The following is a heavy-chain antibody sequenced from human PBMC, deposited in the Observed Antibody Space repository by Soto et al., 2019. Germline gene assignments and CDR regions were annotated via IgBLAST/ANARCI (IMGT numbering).Heavy chain of an antibody. D-gene: IGHD6-13*01. CDR1: GDSFSGYY. J-gene: IGHJ5*02. CDR2: VYTNGNT. CDR3: AREAAEIVGDGYWCDP. V-gene: IGHV4-4*07. Sequence: SETLSLTCTVSGDSFSGYYWSWIRQPAGKGLEWIGRVYTNGNTDYNPSLTSRVSVSVDTSKNQFSLKLRFATAADTAVYYCAREAAEIVGDGYWCDPWGQGSLGTV.